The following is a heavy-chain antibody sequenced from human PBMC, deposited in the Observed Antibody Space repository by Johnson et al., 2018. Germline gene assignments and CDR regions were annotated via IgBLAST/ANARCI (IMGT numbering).Heavy chain of an antibody. CDR3: VRDPPKSSPAFDS. CDR1: GFNFSIFW. Sequence: VQLQESGGGLLQPGGSXRLSCAASGFNFSIFWMHWVRQAPGKGLVWVSRINNDGSGTIYADSVKGRFTISRDNARNTLHLQMNSLRAEDTAVYYCVRDPPKSSPAFDSWGLGTMVTVSS. J-gene: IGHJ3*02. D-gene: IGHD6-19*01. CDR2: INNDGSGT. V-gene: IGHV3-74*01.